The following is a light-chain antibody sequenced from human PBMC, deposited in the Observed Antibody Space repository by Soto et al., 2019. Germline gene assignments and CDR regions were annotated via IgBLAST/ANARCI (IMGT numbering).Light chain of an antibody. Sequence: DIVMTQSPDSLAVSLGERATISCKPSQSVLDISSNKNYLAWYRQKAGQPPQLLIYWASTREPGVPDRVSGSGSGTGFTLTISSLQAEDVAVYYCQQYYNTHLTFRGGTKVEIK. CDR3: QQYYNTHLT. V-gene: IGKV4-1*01. CDR2: WAS. J-gene: IGKJ4*01. CDR1: QSVLDISSNKNY.